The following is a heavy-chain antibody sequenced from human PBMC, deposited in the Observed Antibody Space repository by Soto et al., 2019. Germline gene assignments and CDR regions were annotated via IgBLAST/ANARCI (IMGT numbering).Heavy chain of an antibody. V-gene: IGHV4-34*01. CDR2: INHSGST. CDR3: ARDEGHIVVVTAPPGAEYFQH. J-gene: IGHJ1*01. Sequence: SETLSLTCAVYGGSFSGYYWSWIRQPPGTGLEWIGEINHSGSTNYNPSLKSRVTISVYTSKNQFSLKLSSVTAADTAVYYCARDEGHIVVVTAPPGAEYFQHWGQGTLVTVSS. D-gene: IGHD2-21*02. CDR1: GGSFSGYY.